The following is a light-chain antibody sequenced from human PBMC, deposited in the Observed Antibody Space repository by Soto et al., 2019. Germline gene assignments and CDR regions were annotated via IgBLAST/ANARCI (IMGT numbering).Light chain of an antibody. Sequence: EIVLTQSPGTLSLSPGERATLSCRASQSISSDLAWYQQKPGQAPRLLMYGASSRATDIPDRFSGSGSGTDFTLTISRLEPEDFAVYYCQQYGDTPQTFGQGTKVEIK. CDR2: GAS. CDR3: QQYGDTPQT. V-gene: IGKV3-20*01. CDR1: QSISSD. J-gene: IGKJ1*01.